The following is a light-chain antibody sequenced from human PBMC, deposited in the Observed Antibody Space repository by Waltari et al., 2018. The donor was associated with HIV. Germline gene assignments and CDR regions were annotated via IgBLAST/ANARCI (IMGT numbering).Light chain of an antibody. CDR2: SNN. CDR3: AAWDDSRNGEVI. J-gene: IGLJ2*01. CDR1: KSNIGSNS. V-gene: IGLV1-44*01. Sequence: QSVLTQPPSASGTPGQRVTISCSGRKSNIGSNSVNWYQQVPGTAPKLLIYSNNQRPAWVPDRFSGSKSGNSASLAISWLRCEEEADYYCAAWDDSRNGEVIFGGETKLSVL.